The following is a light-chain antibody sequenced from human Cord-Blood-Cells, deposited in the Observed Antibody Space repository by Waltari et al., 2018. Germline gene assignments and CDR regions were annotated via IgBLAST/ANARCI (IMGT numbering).Light chain of an antibody. Sequence: DIQMTQSPSSLSASVGDRVTITCRASQSISSYLNWYQQKPGKAPKLLIYAASSLQSGVPSRFSGSGSGTDFTLTISSLQPEDFATYYCQQSDSTPITFGQGTRLESK. J-gene: IGKJ5*01. CDR3: QQSDSTPIT. CDR2: AAS. V-gene: IGKV1-39*01. CDR1: QSISSY.